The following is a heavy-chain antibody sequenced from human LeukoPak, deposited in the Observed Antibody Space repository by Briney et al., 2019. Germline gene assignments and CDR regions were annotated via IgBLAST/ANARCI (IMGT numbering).Heavy chain of an antibody. CDR1: GGSISSSSYY. J-gene: IGHJ3*02. V-gene: IGHV3-23*01. CDR2: ISGSGGNT. Sequence: PSETLSLTCTVSGGSISSSSYYWGWIRQPPGKGLEWVSTISGSGGNTYYADSVKGRFTISRDNSKNTLYVQMNRLRAEDTAVYYCAKGYYGSGSYGLVAFDIWGQGTMVTVSS. D-gene: IGHD3-10*01. CDR3: AKGYYGSGSYGLVAFDI.